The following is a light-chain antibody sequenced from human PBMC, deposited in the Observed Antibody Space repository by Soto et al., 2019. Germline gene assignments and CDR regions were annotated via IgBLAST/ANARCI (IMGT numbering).Light chain of an antibody. J-gene: IGKJ1*01. V-gene: IGKV3-15*01. CDR1: QSIHTK. Sequence: ETVMTQSEATLSVSPGERATLSCRASQSIHTKLAWYQQKPGQPPRHLIYGASTRVTGIPTRFSGSGSGTEFTLTISSLQYEDVAVYYGQHYNNWPRTFGQGTKVEIK. CDR3: QHYNNWPRT. CDR2: GAS.